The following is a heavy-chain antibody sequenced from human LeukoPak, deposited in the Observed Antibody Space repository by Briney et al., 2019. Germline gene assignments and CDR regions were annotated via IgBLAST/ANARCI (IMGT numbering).Heavy chain of an antibody. CDR1: GYSISNGHY. CDR2: ISHRGST. Sequence: SETLSLTCTVSGYSISNGHYWGWIRQPPGKGLEWVGSISHRGSTYYNPSLRSRITISLDRSKQKFSLKLTSVTAADTAVYFCARGAEYYAIWRGYAGYSDYWGQGISVTVSS. CDR3: ARGAEYYAIWRGYAGYSDY. D-gene: IGHD3-3*01. J-gene: IGHJ4*02. V-gene: IGHV4-38-2*02.